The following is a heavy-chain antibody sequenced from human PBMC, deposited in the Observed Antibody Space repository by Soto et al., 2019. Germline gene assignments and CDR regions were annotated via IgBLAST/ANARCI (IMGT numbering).Heavy chain of an antibody. V-gene: IGHV6-1*01. CDR2: TYYRSKWYN. CDR3: ARDLGPDYYGSGTPGNFDY. J-gene: IGHJ4*02. Sequence: PSQTLSLTCAISGDSVSSNSAAWNWIRQSPSRGLEWLGRTYYRSKWYNDYAVSVKSRITINPDTSKNQFSLQLNSVTPEDTAVYYCARDLGPDYYGSGTPGNFDYWGQGTLVTVSS. D-gene: IGHD3-10*01. CDR1: GDSVSSNSAA.